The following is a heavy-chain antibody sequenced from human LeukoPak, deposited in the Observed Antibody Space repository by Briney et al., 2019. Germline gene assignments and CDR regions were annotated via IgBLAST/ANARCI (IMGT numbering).Heavy chain of an antibody. CDR3: ASSWGSAIDF. J-gene: IGHJ4*02. CDR1: GFTFSRFR. V-gene: IGHV3-7*01. Sequence: GGSLRLSCAASGFTFSRFRMSWVRQPPGKGLEWVANINQDGSEIYYVDSVKGRFTVSTDNAKNSLYLQMSSLRAEDTAVYYCASSWGSAIDFWGQGTLVTVSS. CDR2: INQDGSEI. D-gene: IGHD3-16*01.